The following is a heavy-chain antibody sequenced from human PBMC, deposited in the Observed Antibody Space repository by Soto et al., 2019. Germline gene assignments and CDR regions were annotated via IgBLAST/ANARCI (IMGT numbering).Heavy chain of an antibody. Sequence: EVQLLESGGGLVQPGGSMRLSCAASGFTFSNHAMNWVRQAPGKGLEWVSVISGEGDSTSYADSVKGRITISRDNTKNTLYLQMNSLRAEDTAVYYCAHQARGYYFPFDHWGQGTLVTVSS. J-gene: IGHJ4*02. CDR3: AHQARGYYFPFDH. D-gene: IGHD3-3*01. V-gene: IGHV3-23*01. CDR2: ISGEGDST. CDR1: GFTFSNHA.